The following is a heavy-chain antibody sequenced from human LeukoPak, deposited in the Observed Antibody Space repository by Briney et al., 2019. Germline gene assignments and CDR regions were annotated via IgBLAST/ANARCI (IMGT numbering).Heavy chain of an antibody. V-gene: IGHV4-59*01. CDR2: IYYSGST. D-gene: IGHD3-22*01. CDR3: ARGNYDSSGYYFDY. Sequence: TSETLSLTCTVSGGSISSYYWSWIRQPPGKGLEWIGYIYYSGSTNYNPSLKSRVTISVDTSKNQFSLKLSSVTAADTAVYYCARGNYDSSGYYFDYWGQGTLVTVSS. CDR1: GGSISSYY. J-gene: IGHJ4*02.